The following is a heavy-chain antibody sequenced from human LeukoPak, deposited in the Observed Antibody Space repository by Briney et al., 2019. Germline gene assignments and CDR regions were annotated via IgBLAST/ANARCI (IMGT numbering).Heavy chain of an antibody. CDR1: GYTFTSYG. V-gene: IGHV1-18*01. D-gene: IGHD2-2*01. Sequence: ASVKVSCKASGYTFTSYGISWVRQAPGQGLEWMGWISVYNGNTNYAQKLQGRVTMTTDTSTSTAYMELRSLRSDDTAVYYCARVPGYCSSTSCYARSFYFDYWGQGTLVTVSS. CDR2: ISVYNGNT. J-gene: IGHJ4*02. CDR3: ARVPGYCSSTSCYARSFYFDY.